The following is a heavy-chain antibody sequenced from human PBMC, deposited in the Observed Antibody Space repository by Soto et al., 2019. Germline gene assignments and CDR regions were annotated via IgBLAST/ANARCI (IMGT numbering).Heavy chain of an antibody. V-gene: IGHV1-69*02. J-gene: IGHJ3*02. CDR2: IIPILGIA. D-gene: IGHD6-13*01. CDR3: ARAATGYDAFDI. CDR1: GGTFSSYT. Sequence: ASVKVSCKASGGTFSSYTISWVRQAPGRGLEWMGRIIPILGIANYAQKFQGRVTITADKSTSTAYMELSSLRSEDTAVYYCARAATGYDAFDIWGQGKMVTVSS.